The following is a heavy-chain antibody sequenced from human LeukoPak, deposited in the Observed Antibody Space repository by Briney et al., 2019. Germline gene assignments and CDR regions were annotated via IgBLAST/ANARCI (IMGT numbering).Heavy chain of an antibody. Sequence: PSQTLSLTCTVSGDSISSGGYFWSWIRQHPGKGLEWIGYISHSGNTYYNPSLKSRITISLEMSKNQFSLKLSSVTAADTAVYYCARHNTFYYGSGSYPRYFDYWGQGTLVTVSS. V-gene: IGHV4-31*03. CDR1: GDSISSGGYF. CDR2: ISHSGNT. J-gene: IGHJ4*02. CDR3: ARHNTFYYGSGSYPRYFDY. D-gene: IGHD3-10*01.